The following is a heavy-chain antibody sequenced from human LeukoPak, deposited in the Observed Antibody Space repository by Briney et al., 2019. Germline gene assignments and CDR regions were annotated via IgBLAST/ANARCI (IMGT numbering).Heavy chain of an antibody. Sequence: SETLSLTCAVYGVSFSGYYWSWIRQPPGKGLEWIGEINHSGSTNYNPSLKSRVTISVDTSKNQFSPKLSSVTAADTAVYYCARGRVRVAAARTFRFDPWGQGTLVTVSS. CDR1: GVSFSGYY. CDR2: INHSGST. J-gene: IGHJ5*02. CDR3: ARGRVRVAAARTFRFDP. D-gene: IGHD2-15*01. V-gene: IGHV4-34*01.